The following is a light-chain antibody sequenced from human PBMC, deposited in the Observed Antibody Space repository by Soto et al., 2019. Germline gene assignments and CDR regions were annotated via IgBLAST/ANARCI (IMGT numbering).Light chain of an antibody. J-gene: IGLJ1*01. V-gene: IGLV2-14*03. CDR1: SSDVGGYNY. CDR2: DVS. CDR3: SSYTSSSTLV. Sequence: QSALTPPASVSGSPGQSINISCTGTSSDVGGYNYVSWYQHHPGKAPKLIIYDVSNRPSGVSNRFSGSKSGNTASLTISGLQAEDEADYCCSSYTSSSTLVFGTGTKVTVL.